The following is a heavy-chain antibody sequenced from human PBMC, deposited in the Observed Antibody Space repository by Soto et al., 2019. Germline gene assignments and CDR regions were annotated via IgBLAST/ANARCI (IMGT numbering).Heavy chain of an antibody. J-gene: IGHJ4*02. Sequence: ASVKVSCKASGYTLTAYYIHWVRQAPGQGREWMGIMNPGDGSARHAQKLQGRVTMIADTSTSTIYMELNSLRSEDTAVYYCARSVVHMSYFDYWGQG. CDR1: GYTLTAYY. CDR3: ARSVVHMSYFDY. V-gene: IGHV1-46*01. D-gene: IGHD2-15*01. CDR2: MNPGDGSA.